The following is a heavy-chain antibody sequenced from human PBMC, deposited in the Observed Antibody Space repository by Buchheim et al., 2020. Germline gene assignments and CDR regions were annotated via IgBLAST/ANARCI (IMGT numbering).Heavy chain of an antibody. CDR3: ARDRGSIAAAAEAGWGYYFDY. V-gene: IGHV3-33*01. CDR1: GFTFSSYG. D-gene: IGHD6-13*01. Sequence: QVQLVESGGGVVQPGRSLRLSCAASGFTFSSYGMHWVRQAPGKGLEWVAVIWYDGSNKYYADSVKGRFTISRDNSKNTLYLQMNSLRAEDTAVYYCARDRGSIAAAAEAGWGYYFDYWGQGTL. CDR2: IWYDGSNK. J-gene: IGHJ4*02.